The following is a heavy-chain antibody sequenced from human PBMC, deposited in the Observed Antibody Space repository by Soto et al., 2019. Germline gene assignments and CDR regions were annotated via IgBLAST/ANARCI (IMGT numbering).Heavy chain of an antibody. J-gene: IGHJ6*02. CDR3: ARDLRPANIVATEYYYYYGMDV. D-gene: IGHD5-12*01. V-gene: IGHV1-69*13. CDR1: GGTFSSYA. Sequence: SVKVSCKASGGTFSSYAISWVRQAPGQGLEWMGGIIPIFGTANYAQKFQGRVTITADESTSTAYMELSSLRSGDTAVYYCARDLRPANIVATEYYYYYGMDVWGQGTTVTVSS. CDR2: IIPIFGTA.